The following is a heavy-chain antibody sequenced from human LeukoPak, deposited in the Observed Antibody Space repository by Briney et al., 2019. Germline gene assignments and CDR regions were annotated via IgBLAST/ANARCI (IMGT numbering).Heavy chain of an antibody. V-gene: IGHV4-59*08. CDR2: IYYSGST. J-gene: IGHJ5*02. CDR3: ARHPEPRLWFGEAGWFDP. CDR1: GGSISSYY. D-gene: IGHD3-10*01. Sequence: SETLSLTCTVSGGSISSYYWSWIRQPPGKRLEWIGYIYYSGSTNYNPSLKSRVTISVDTSKNQFSLKLSSVTAADTAVYYCARHPEPRLWFGEAGWFDPWGQGTLVTVSS.